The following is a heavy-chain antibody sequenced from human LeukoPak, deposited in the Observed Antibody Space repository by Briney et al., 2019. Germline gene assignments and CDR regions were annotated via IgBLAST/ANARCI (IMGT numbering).Heavy chain of an antibody. CDR1: EFXFSSYA. CDR3: AKGDGINHYHWFDP. CDR2: ISGGGDRT. D-gene: IGHD2-21*02. J-gene: IGHJ5*02. Sequence: GGSLRLSCAASEFXFSSYAINWVRQAPGKGQEWVSGISGGGDRTYYADSVKGRFTISRDNSKSTLYLQMNSLRVEDTALYYCAKGDGINHYHWFDPWGQGTQVTVSS. V-gene: IGHV3-23*01.